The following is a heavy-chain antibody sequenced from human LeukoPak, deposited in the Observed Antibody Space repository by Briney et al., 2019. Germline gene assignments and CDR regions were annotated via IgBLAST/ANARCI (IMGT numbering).Heavy chain of an antibody. Sequence: SETLSLTCSVSGYSISSGYYWGWIRQSPGKGLEWIGNIFYSGSTHYNPSLRSRVTISVDTSRNQFSLQWSSVTAAATAVYYCVRSSILLGASLGWGEGNLVTVSS. V-gene: IGHV4-38-2*02. CDR1: GYSISSGYY. CDR2: IFYSGST. J-gene: IGHJ4*02. D-gene: IGHD3-16*01. CDR3: VRSSILLGASLG.